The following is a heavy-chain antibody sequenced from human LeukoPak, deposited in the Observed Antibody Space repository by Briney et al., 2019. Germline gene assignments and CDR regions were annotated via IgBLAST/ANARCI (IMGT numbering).Heavy chain of an antibody. J-gene: IGHJ2*01. V-gene: IGHV4-39*07. CDR3: AREIGDMTTVPWYFDL. D-gene: IGHD4-17*01. CDR2: IYYSGST. Sequence: SETLSLTCTVSGGSISSSSYYWGWIRQPPGKGLEWIGSIYYSGSTYYNPSLKSRVTISVDTSKNQFSLKLSSVTAADTAVYYCAREIGDMTTVPWYFDLWGRGTLVTVSS. CDR1: GGSISSSSYY.